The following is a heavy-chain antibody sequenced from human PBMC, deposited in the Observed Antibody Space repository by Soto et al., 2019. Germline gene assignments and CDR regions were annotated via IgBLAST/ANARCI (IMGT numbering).Heavy chain of an antibody. V-gene: IGHV1-8*02. CDR2: INPGSGKT. D-gene: IGHD6-13*01. Sequence: QVQLVQSGAEVKEPGASVRVSCRASGYTFINFDISWVRQAAGQGLKCLGWINPGSGKTGYASKFQGRVAMTRDASTRTSHLELSSLTADDTAVYYCARMASAGTLNWFDPWGQGTLVTVSS. J-gene: IGHJ5*02. CDR3: ARMASAGTLNWFDP. CDR1: GYTFINFD.